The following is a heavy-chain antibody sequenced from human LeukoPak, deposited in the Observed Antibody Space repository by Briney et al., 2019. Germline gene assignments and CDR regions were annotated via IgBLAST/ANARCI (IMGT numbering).Heavy chain of an antibody. V-gene: IGHV4-59*01. CDR2: IYYSGST. CDR3: ARDGGLSFDY. CDR1: GGSISSYY. Sequence: PSETLSLTCTVSGGSISSYYWSWIRQPPGKGLEWIGSIYYSGSTNYNPSLKSRVTISVDTSKNQFSLKLSSVTAADTAVYYCARDGGLSFDYWGQGTLVTVSS. J-gene: IGHJ4*02. D-gene: IGHD3-16*01.